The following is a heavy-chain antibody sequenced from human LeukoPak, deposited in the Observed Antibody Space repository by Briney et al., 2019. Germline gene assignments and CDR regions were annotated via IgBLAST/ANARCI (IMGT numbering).Heavy chain of an antibody. J-gene: IGHJ3*02. CDR3: ARFYLGADAFDI. V-gene: IGHV4-34*01. CDR1: GGSFSGYY. Sequence: SETLSLTCAVYGGSFSGYYWSWLRQPPGKGLEWIGEINHSGSTSYNPSLKSRVTISIDTSKNQFSLKLSSVTAADTAVYYCARFYLGADAFDIWGQGTMVTVSS. D-gene: IGHD3-10*01. CDR2: INHSGST.